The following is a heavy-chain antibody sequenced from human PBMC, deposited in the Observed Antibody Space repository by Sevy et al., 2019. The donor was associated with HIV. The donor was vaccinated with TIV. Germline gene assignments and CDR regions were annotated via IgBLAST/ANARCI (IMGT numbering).Heavy chain of an antibody. D-gene: IGHD2-2*01. CDR2: IKQDGSVK. Sequence: GGSLRLSCAASGFSLSTYWMSWVRQAPGKGLEWVANIKQDGSVKYYVDSVKGRFTISRDNARNFLYLQMNSLRAEDTVFYCCVRARAPDGSFWGQGTLVTVSS. CDR3: VRARAPDGSF. V-gene: IGHV3-7*01. CDR1: GFSLSTYW. J-gene: IGHJ1*01.